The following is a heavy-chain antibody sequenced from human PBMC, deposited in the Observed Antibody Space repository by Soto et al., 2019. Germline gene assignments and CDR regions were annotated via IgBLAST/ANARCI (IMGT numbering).Heavy chain of an antibody. J-gene: IGHJ5*02. CDR1: GYTFTSYA. D-gene: IGHD6-13*01. CDR2: INAGNGNT. V-gene: IGHV1-3*01. Sequence: SVKVSCKASGYTFTSYAMHWVRQAPGQRLEWMGWINAGNGNTKYSQKFQGRVTITRDTSASTAYMELSSLRSEDTAVYYCARDLGISSSLGWFDTWGQGTLVRVSS. CDR3: ARDLGISSSLGWFDT.